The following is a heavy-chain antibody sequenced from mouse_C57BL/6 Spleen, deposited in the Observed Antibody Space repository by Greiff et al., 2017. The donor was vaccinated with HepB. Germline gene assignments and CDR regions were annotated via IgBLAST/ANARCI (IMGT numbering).Heavy chain of an antibody. Sequence: EVKLVESGGGLVKPGGSLKLSCAASGFTFSDYGMHWVRRAPEKGLEWVAYISSGSSTIYYADTVKGRFTISRDNAKNTLFLQMTSLRSEDTAMYYCARSGTVVATYYAMDYWGQGTSVTVSS. D-gene: IGHD1-1*01. V-gene: IGHV5-17*01. CDR1: GFTFSDYG. J-gene: IGHJ4*01. CDR3: ARSGTVVATYYAMDY. CDR2: ISSGSSTI.